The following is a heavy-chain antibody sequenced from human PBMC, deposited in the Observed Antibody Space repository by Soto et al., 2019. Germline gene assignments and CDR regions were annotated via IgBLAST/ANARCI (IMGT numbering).Heavy chain of an antibody. CDR1: GFTFDDYA. Sequence: EVQLVESGGGLVQPGRSLRLSCAASGFTFDDYAMHWVRQAPGKGLEWVSGISWNSGSIGYADSVKGRFTISRDNAKNSLYLQMNSLRAEDTALYYCAKDVVVRCGWHYFDYWGQGTLVTVSS. D-gene: IGHD6-19*01. V-gene: IGHV3-9*01. J-gene: IGHJ4*02. CDR2: ISWNSGSI. CDR3: AKDVVVRCGWHYFDY.